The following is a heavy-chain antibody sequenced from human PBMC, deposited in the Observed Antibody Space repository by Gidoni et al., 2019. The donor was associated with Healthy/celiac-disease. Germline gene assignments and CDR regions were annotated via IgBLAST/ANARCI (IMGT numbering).Heavy chain of an antibody. CDR3: AKDTGLHLGELSFHLDY. CDR1: GFTFSSYA. CDR2: ISGSGGST. D-gene: IGHD3-16*02. J-gene: IGHJ4*02. V-gene: IGHV3-23*01. Sequence: EVQLLESGGGLVQPGGSLRLSCAASGFTFSSYAMSWVRQAPGKGLEWVSAISGSGGSTYYADSVKGRFTISRDNSKNTLYLQMNSLRAEDTAVYYCAKDTGLHLGELSFHLDYWGQGTLVTVSS.